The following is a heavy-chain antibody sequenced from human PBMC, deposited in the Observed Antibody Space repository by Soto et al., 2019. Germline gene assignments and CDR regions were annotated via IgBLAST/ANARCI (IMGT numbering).Heavy chain of an antibody. CDR1: GFTFNTYD. D-gene: IGHD4-4*01. J-gene: IGHJ5*02. CDR2: ITTSSAYI. V-gene: IGHV3-21*01. CDR3: VRSVTARLLRNNWFDT. Sequence: ESGGGLVKPGGSLRLSCAASGFTFNTYDMNWVSQAPGTGLEWVSSITTSSAYIYYADSLRRRITISRDKAKYSPFLHMNRLRPEDPAVNYWVRSVTARLLRNNWFDTWGQGTLVTVSS.